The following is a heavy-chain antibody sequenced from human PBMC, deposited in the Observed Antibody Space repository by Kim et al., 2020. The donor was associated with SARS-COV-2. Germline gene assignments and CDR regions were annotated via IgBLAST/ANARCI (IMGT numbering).Heavy chain of an antibody. D-gene: IGHD6-13*01. V-gene: IGHV3-23*01. CDR3: AKDVATAGESYFDY. J-gene: IGHJ4*02. Sequence: ADSVKGQFTISRDNSKNTLYLQMNSLGAEDTALYYCAKDVATAGESYFDYWGQGTLVTVSS.